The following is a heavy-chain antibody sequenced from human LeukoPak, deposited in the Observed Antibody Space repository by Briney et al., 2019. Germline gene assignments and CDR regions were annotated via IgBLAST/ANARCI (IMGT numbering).Heavy chain of an antibody. Sequence: GASVKVSCKASGYTFTGYYMHWVRQAPGQGLEWMGWINPNSGGTNYAQKFQGRVTMTRDTSISTAYMELSRLRSDDTAVYYCARGRITMVRGVIITRLNAFDIWGQGTMVTVSS. D-gene: IGHD3-10*01. V-gene: IGHV1-2*02. CDR2: INPNSGGT. CDR3: ARGRITMVRGVIITRLNAFDI. J-gene: IGHJ3*02. CDR1: GYTFTGYY.